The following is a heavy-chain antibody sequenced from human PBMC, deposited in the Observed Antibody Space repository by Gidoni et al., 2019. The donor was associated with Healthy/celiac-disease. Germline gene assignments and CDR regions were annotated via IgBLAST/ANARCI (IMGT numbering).Heavy chain of an antibody. V-gene: IGHV4-59*01. J-gene: IGHJ5*02. CDR3: ARGWGYCSGGSCYRPENWFDP. CDR2: IDYRGST. CDR1: GLSIMSYS. D-gene: IGHD2-15*01. Sequence: QVQLQESGPGLVKPSETLSLTCTASGLSIMSYSWSWIRQPPGKGLEWIGYIDYRGSTNYNPPLKSRVTISVDTSKNQFSLKLSSVTAADTAVYYCARGWGYCSGGSCYRPENWFDPWGQGTLVTVSS.